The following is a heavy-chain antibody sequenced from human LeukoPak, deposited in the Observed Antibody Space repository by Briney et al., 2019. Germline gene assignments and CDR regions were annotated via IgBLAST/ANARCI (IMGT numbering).Heavy chain of an antibody. CDR2: SSAYNGNT. Sequence: GASVKVSCKASGYTFTSYGISWVRQAPGQGLEWMGWSSAYNGNTNYAQKLQGRVTMTTDTSTSTAYMELRSLRSDDTAVYYCARDPSSFWRPTKRFDLWGRGTLVTVSS. V-gene: IGHV1-18*01. J-gene: IGHJ2*01. D-gene: IGHD3-3*01. CDR3: ARDPSSFWRPTKRFDL. CDR1: GYTFTSYG.